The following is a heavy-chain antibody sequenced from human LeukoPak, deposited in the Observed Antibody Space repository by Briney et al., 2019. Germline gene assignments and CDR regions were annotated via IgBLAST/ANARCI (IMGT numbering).Heavy chain of an antibody. J-gene: IGHJ4*02. CDR1: GFTFSSYA. CDR3: ARDHAIVKENQIIDY. Sequence: PGGSLRLSCAASGFTFSSYAMHWVRQAPGKGLEWVAVISYDGSNKYYADSVKGRFTISRDNSKNTLYLQMNSLRAEDTAVYYCARDHAIVKENQIIDYWGQGTLVTVSS. CDR2: ISYDGSNK. V-gene: IGHV3-30-3*01. D-gene: IGHD1-14*01.